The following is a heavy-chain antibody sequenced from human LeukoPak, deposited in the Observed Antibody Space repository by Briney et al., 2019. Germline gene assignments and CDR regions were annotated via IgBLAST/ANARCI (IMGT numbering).Heavy chain of an antibody. CDR1: GFTFRSHG. Sequence: GGSLRLSCAASGFTFRSHGMHWVRLAPGKGLEWVAFISYDGSNKYYADSAKGRFTISRDNSQNTVYLQMNSLRVEDTALYYCARKQYSESSWVLGAFDLWGQGTMVIVSS. V-gene: IGHV3-30*03. CDR3: ARKQYSESSWVLGAFDL. D-gene: IGHD6-6*01. CDR2: ISYDGSNK. J-gene: IGHJ3*01.